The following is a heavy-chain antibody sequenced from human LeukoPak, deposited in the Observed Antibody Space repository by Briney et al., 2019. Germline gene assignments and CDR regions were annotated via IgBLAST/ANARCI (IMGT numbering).Heavy chain of an antibody. CDR1: GASISSGSYY. CDR2: INTSGST. D-gene: IGHD2-2*01. V-gene: IGHV4-61*02. J-gene: IGHJ3*02. Sequence: SQTLSLTCTVSGASISSGSYYWSWIRQPTGKGLEWIGRINTSGSTNYNPSLKSRVTISLDKSKNQFSLKLSSVTAADTAVYSCARTVVPAAPGAFDIWGQGTMVTVSS. CDR3: ARTVVPAAPGAFDI.